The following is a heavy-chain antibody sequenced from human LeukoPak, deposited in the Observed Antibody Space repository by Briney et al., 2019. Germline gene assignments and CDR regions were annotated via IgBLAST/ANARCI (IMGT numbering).Heavy chain of an antibody. CDR1: GASITRDY. Sequence: PSETLSLTCNVCGASITRDYWTWIRQSPGKGLEWIGNIYFTGITHYNPSLRSRVTISLDTSKSQFSLKLTSVTAADTAFYYCARVSEDFHGSGDVWGQGTMVIVSS. J-gene: IGHJ3*01. CDR3: ARVSEDFHGSGDV. V-gene: IGHV4-59*01. CDR2: IYFTGIT. D-gene: IGHD3-10*01.